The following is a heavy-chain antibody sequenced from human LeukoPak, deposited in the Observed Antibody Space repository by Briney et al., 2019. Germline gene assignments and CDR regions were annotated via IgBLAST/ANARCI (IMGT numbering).Heavy chain of an antibody. CDR2: ISGSSGNT. CDR3: AKSGYNRLRPVEYHYMDV. Sequence: GGSLRLSCAASGFTFSSYAMSWVRQAPGKGLEWVSAISGSSGNTYYADSVKGRFTISRDNSKNTLYLQMNSLRAEDTALYYCAKSGYNRLRPVEYHYMDVWGKGTTVTVSS. D-gene: IGHD5-12*01. CDR1: GFTFSSYA. V-gene: IGHV3-23*01. J-gene: IGHJ6*03.